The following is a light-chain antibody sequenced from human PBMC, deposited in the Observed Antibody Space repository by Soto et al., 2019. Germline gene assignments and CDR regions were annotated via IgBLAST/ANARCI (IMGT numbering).Light chain of an antibody. CDR1: QSVRSN. Sequence: EIVMTQSPATLSVSPGERATLSCRASQSVRSNLAWYQQKPGQSPRLLIYGASTRATGIPARFSGSGSGTQFTLTISSLQSEDFAVYYCQNYGGSLPWTFGPGTRV. V-gene: IGKV3-15*01. CDR3: QNYGGSLPWT. J-gene: IGKJ1*01. CDR2: GAS.